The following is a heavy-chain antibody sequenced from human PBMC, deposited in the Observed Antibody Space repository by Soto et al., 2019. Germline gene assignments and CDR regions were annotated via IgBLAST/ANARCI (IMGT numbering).Heavy chain of an antibody. V-gene: IGHV1-69*13. Sequence: GASVKVSCKASGGTFSSYAISWVRQAPGQGLEWMGGIIPIFGTANYAQKFQGRVTITADESTSTAYMELSSLRSEDTAVYYCARPQTYYYDSSGSWFDPWGQGTLVTVSS. J-gene: IGHJ5*02. CDR2: IIPIFGTA. D-gene: IGHD3-22*01. CDR3: ARPQTYYYDSSGSWFDP. CDR1: GGTFSSYA.